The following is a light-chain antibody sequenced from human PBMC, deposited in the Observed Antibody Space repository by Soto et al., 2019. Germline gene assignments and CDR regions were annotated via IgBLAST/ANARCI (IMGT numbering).Light chain of an antibody. CDR2: DVT. Sequence: QSALTQPASVSGSPGQSITISCTGSGSDIRVYNYVSWYQQHPGKAPKLLIYDVTDRPSGVSNRFSGSKSGNTASLTISGLQAEDEADYYCSSYSSDTTPVIFGGGTKLTVL. CDR3: SSYSSDTTPVI. V-gene: IGLV2-14*03. J-gene: IGLJ2*01. CDR1: GSDIRVYNY.